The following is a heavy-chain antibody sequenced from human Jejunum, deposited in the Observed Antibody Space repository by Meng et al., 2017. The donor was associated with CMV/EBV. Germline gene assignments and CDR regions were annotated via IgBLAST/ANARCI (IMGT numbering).Heavy chain of an antibody. J-gene: IGHJ4*02. Sequence: HPGGPSSLSFPPSGFPFRNTFLSWVRQAPGKGLEYFSTIYPGGSAPYADSLEGRFTISRDISKNTVFLQMNSLRADDTALYYCVRDVRDWGQGTLVTVS. CDR2: IYPGGSA. V-gene: IGHV3-53*05. CDR3: VRDVRD. CDR1: GFPFRNTF.